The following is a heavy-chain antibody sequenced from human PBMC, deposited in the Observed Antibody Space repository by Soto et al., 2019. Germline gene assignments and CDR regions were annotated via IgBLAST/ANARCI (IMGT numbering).Heavy chain of an antibody. CDR3: ARKVADYITIFVVVMDYYYYYMDV. Sequence: QVQLVQSGAEVKKPGASVKVSCKASGYTFTSYGISWVRQAPGQGLEWMGWISAYNGNTNYAQKLQGRVTMTTDTSTSTAYMELRCLRSDDTAVYYCARKVADYITIFVVVMDYYYYYMDVWGKGTTVTVSS. J-gene: IGHJ6*03. D-gene: IGHD3-3*01. CDR1: GYTFTSYG. CDR2: ISAYNGNT. V-gene: IGHV1-18*01.